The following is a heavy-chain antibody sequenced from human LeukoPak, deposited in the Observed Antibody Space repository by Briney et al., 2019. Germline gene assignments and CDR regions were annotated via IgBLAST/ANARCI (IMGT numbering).Heavy chain of an antibody. V-gene: IGHV3-30-3*01. D-gene: IGHD2-15*01. CDR1: GFTFSSYA. J-gene: IGHJ4*02. CDR3: ASSDIVVVVAATQKLFDY. CDR2: ISYDGSNK. Sequence: GRSLRLSCAASGFTFSSYAMHWVRQAPGKGLEWVAVISYDGSNKYYADSVKGRFTISRDNSKNTLYLQMNSLRAEDTAVYYCASSDIVVVVAATQKLFDYWGQGTLVTVSS.